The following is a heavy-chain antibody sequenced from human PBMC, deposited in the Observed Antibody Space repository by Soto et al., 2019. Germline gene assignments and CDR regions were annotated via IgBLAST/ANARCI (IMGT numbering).Heavy chain of an antibody. J-gene: IGHJ4*02. Sequence: PSETLSLTCTVSGGSVSSYYWSWIRQSPGKGLEWIGYIYYSGSTKYKPSLKSRVTISVDTSKNQFSLKVSSATAADTAVYYCAGHANRTTVLCFFDYWGQGTLVTVSS. V-gene: IGHV4-59*08. D-gene: IGHD2-2*01. CDR2: IYYSGST. CDR1: GGSVSSYY. CDR3: AGHANRTTVLCFFDY.